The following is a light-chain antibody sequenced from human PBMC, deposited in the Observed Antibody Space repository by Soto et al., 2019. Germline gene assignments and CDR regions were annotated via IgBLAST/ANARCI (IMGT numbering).Light chain of an antibody. J-gene: IGLJ2*01. CDR1: SSNIGAGYD. V-gene: IGLV1-40*01. CDR2: GNS. Sequence: QSVLTQPPSVSGAPGQRVTISCTGSSSNIGAGYDVHWYQQLPGTAPKLLIYGNSNRPSGVPDRFSGSKSGTSASLAITGLQAEDEADYYCQSYDSILSGSVFGEGTKLTVL. CDR3: QSYDSILSGSV.